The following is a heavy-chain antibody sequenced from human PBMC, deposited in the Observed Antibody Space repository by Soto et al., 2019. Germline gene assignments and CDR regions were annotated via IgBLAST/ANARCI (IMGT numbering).Heavy chain of an antibody. Sequence: QAQLVQSGSEAKKPGASVTVSCKASGYTFTNYGISWVRQAPGQGLDWMGWMSANSGHTDYAQKFQGRDTMTTYTSTTIAYMELRSLTSDDSAVYYCRSDRLTLTRSFIFVYWGEGTVVNVAS. D-gene: IGHD4-17*01. J-gene: IGHJ4*02. CDR3: RSDRLTLTRSFIFVY. CDR1: GYTFTNYG. CDR2: MSANSGHT. V-gene: IGHV1-18*01.